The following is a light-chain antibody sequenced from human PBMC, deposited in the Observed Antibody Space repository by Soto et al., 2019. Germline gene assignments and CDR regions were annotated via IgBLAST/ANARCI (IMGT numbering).Light chain of an antibody. V-gene: IGKV3-20*01. Sequence: EIVLTQSPGTLSLSQGERATLSCRASQSVSSSYLAWYQQKPGQAPRLHIYGASSRATGIPDRFSGSGSGTDFTLTISRLEPEDFAVYYCQQYGSSPPWTFGQGTKVDIK. CDR2: GAS. CDR1: QSVSSSY. CDR3: QQYGSSPPWT. J-gene: IGKJ1*01.